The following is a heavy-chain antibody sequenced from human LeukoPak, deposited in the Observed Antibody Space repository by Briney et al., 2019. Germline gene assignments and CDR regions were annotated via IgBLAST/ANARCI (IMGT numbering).Heavy chain of an antibody. CDR3: ARGYDSSGYYPGYFDY. Sequence: KSSETLSLTCTVSGGSISSGGYYWGWIRQHPGKGLEWIGYIYYSGSTYYNPSLKGRVTISVDTSKNQFSLKLSSVTAADTAVYYCARGYDSSGYYPGYFDYWGQGTLVTVSS. V-gene: IGHV4-31*03. CDR2: IYYSGST. CDR1: GGSISSGGYY. J-gene: IGHJ4*02. D-gene: IGHD3-22*01.